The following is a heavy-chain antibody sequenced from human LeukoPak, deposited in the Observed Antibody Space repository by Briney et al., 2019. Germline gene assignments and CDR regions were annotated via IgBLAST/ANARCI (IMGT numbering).Heavy chain of an antibody. Sequence: ASVKVSCKASGYTFTGYYMHWVRQAPGQGLEWMGIINPSGGSTSYAQKFQGRVTMTRDTSTSTVYMELSSLRSEDTAVYYCASLGGYYDSSGHPDYGMDVWGQGTTVTVSS. D-gene: IGHD3-22*01. J-gene: IGHJ6*02. CDR1: GYTFTGYY. CDR2: INPSGGST. V-gene: IGHV1-46*01. CDR3: ASLGGYYDSSGHPDYGMDV.